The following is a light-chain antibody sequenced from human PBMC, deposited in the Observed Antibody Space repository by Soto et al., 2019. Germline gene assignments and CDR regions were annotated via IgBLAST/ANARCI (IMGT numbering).Light chain of an antibody. Sequence: DIQMTQSPSSLSASIGERVTITCRASQTIITYLHWYQQKPGKAHNLLIYAASSLKSGVASRFSGSGYGTDFTLTINSLQPEDFVTYYCQQSYSTPRTFGQGTKV. CDR1: QTIITY. CDR2: AAS. CDR3: QQSYSTPRT. V-gene: IGKV1-39*01. J-gene: IGKJ1*01.